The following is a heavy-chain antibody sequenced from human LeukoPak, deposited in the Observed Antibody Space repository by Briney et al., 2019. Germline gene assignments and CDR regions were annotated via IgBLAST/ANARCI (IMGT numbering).Heavy chain of an antibody. CDR2: IYPGDSDT. D-gene: IGHD3-22*01. J-gene: IGHJ3*02. CDR3: ARLTMIVVGAFDI. CDR1: GYSFTSYW. V-gene: IGHV5-51*01. Sequence: GESLKISCKVSGYSFTSYWIGWVRQMPGKGLEWMGIIYPGDSDTRYSPSFQGQVTISADKSISTAYLQWSSLKASDTAMYYCARLTMIVVGAFDIWGQGTMVTVSS.